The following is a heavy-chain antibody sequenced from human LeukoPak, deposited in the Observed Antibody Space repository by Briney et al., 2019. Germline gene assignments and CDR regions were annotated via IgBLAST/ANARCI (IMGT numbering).Heavy chain of an antibody. Sequence: GESLRLSCAASGFSVSEKYMSWVRQAPGKGLEWVSVIYSSGYTYYADSVQGRFTISRDNSRNTLYLQMNSLRAEDTAVYYCARHHEKHYYDSSGYYSWGQGTLVTVSS. V-gene: IGHV3-66*02. D-gene: IGHD3-22*01. CDR1: GFSVSEKY. CDR3: ARHHEKHYYDSSGYYS. CDR2: IYSSGYT. J-gene: IGHJ4*02.